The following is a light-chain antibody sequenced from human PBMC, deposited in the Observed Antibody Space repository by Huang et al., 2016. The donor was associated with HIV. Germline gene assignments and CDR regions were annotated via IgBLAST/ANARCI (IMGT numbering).Light chain of an antibody. CDR3: QQYYSTRT. CDR1: QSVLYSSNNKNY. V-gene: IGKV4-1*01. Sequence: DIVMTQSPDSLAVSLGERATINCKSSQSVLYSSNNKNYLAWYQQKPGQPPKRLLDWASTRESVVPDRCSGSGSGTDFTRTISSLQAEDVAVYYCQQYYSTRTFGQGTKVEIK. J-gene: IGKJ1*01. CDR2: WAS.